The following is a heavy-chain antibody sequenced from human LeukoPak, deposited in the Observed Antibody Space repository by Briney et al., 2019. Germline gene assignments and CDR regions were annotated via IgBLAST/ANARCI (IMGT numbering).Heavy chain of an antibody. CDR1: GGSISSYY. J-gene: IGHJ5*02. CDR2: IYYSGST. D-gene: IGHD5-18*01. CDR3: AGGGYSYGYDRYNWFDP. Sequence: SETLSLTCTVSGGSISSYYWGWIRQPPGKGLEWIGYIYYSGSTNYNPSLKSRVTISVDTSKNQFSLKLSSVTAADTAVYYCAGGGYSYGYDRYNWFDPWGQGTLVTVSS. V-gene: IGHV4-59*08.